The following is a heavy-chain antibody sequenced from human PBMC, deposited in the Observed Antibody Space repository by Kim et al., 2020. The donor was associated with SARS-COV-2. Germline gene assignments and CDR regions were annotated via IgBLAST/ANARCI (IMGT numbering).Heavy chain of an antibody. CDR3: ASRKAMVRGVVAWFDP. V-gene: IGHV4-4*02. D-gene: IGHD3-10*01. J-gene: IGHJ5*02. CDR1: GGSISSSNW. CDR2: IYHSGST. Sequence: SETLSLICAVSGGSISSSNWWSWVRQPPGKGLEWIGEIYHSGSTNYNPSLKSRVTISVDKSKNQFSLKLSSVTAADTAVYYCASRKAMVRGVVAWFDPWGQGTLVTVSS.